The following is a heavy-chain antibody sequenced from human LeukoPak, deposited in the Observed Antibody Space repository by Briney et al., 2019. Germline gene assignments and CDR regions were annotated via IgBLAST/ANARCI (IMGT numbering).Heavy chain of an antibody. V-gene: IGHV1-8*01. Sequence: ASVKVSCKASGYTFTSYDINWVRQATGQGLEWMGWMNPNSGNTGYAQKFQGRVTMIRNTSISTAYMELSSLRSEDTAVYYCARAAALHDAFDIWGQGTMVTVSS. J-gene: IGHJ3*02. CDR3: ARAAALHDAFDI. CDR2: MNPNSGNT. D-gene: IGHD6-13*01. CDR1: GYTFTSYD.